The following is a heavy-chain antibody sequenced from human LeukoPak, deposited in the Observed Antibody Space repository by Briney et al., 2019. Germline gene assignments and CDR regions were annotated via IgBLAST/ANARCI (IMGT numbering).Heavy chain of an antibody. V-gene: IGHV4-30-2*01. D-gene: IGHD1-26*01. CDR3: ARAGATTAFDI. CDR1: GGSISSGGYS. CDR2: IYHSGST. J-gene: IGHJ3*02. Sequence: SETLSLTCAVPGGSISSGGYSWSWIRQPPGKGLEWIGYIYHSGSTYYNPSLKSRVTISVDRSKNQFSLKLSSVTAADTAVYYCARAGATTAFDIWGQGTMVTVSS.